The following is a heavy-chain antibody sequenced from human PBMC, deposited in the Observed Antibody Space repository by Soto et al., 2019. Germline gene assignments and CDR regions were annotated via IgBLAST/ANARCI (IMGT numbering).Heavy chain of an antibody. CDR1: GGSISSYY. V-gene: IGHV4-59*01. J-gene: IGHJ6*02. CDR3: ARGGGGQQLVKYYYGMDV. Sequence: SETLSLTCTVSGGSISSYYWSWIRQPPGKGLEWIGYIYYSGSTNYNPSLKSRVTISVDTSKNQFSLKLSSVTAADTAVYYCARGGGGQQLVKYYYGMDVWGQGTTVTVSS. D-gene: IGHD6-6*01. CDR2: IYYSGST.